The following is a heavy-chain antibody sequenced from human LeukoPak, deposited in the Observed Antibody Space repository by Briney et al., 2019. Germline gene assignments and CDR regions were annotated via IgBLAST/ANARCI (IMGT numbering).Heavy chain of an antibody. Sequence: SETLSLTCTVSGGSISSSSYYWGWIRQPPGKGLEWIGYIYYSGSTNYNPSLKSRVIISVDTSKNQFSLKLSSVAAADTAVYYGARGGWYPESFQHWGQGALVTVSS. J-gene: IGHJ1*01. CDR1: GGSISSSSYY. V-gene: IGHV4-61*05. CDR3: ARGGWYPESFQH. D-gene: IGHD6-19*01. CDR2: IYYSGST.